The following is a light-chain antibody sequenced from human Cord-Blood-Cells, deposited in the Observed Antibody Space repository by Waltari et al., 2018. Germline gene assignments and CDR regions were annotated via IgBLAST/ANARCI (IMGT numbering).Light chain of an antibody. CDR1: NIGSKS. CDR3: QVWDSSSDHNVV. V-gene: IGLV3-21*04. Sequence: SYVLTQPPSVSVAPGKTARITCGGNNIGSKSVHWYQQTPGQAPVLVIYYDSDRPSGIPERFSGSNSGNTATLTISRVEAGDEADYYCQVWDSSSDHNVVFGGGTKLTVL. CDR2: YDS. J-gene: IGLJ2*01.